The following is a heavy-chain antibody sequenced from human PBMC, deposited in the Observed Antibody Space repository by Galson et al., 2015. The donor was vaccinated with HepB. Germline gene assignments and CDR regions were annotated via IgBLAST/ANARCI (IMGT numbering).Heavy chain of an antibody. D-gene: IGHD1-26*01. CDR3: ARDQAYNRRYSLLRWFDP. CDR1: GFTFRNYG. V-gene: IGHV1-18*04. CDR2: ISGYNGDT. Sequence: SVKVSCKASGFTFRNYGIAWVRQAPGQGLEWMGWISGYNGDTSYAQKFHGRVTMTADTSTNTAYMELRRLRSDDTAVYFCARDQAYNRRYSLLRWFDPWGQGTPVIVTS. J-gene: IGHJ5*02.